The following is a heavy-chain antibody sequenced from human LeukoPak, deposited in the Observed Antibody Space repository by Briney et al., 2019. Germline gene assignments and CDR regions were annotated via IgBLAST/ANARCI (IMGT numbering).Heavy chain of an antibody. CDR1: GDSISSSY. CDR3: ARRRSGGRDFDF. CDR2: IYTSGGT. V-gene: IGHV4-4*09. Sequence: SETLSLTCTVSGDSISSSYWSWIRQPPGKGLEWIGYIYTSGGTNYNPSLKSRVTMSVDTSKNQFSLNLSSVTAADTAVYYCARRRSGGRDFDFWGRGTLVTVSS. J-gene: IGHJ4*02. D-gene: IGHD2-15*01.